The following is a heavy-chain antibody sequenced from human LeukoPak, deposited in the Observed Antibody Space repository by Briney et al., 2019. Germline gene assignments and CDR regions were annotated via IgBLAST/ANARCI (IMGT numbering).Heavy chain of an antibody. Sequence: ASVKVSCKASGYTFTGYYMHWVRQAPGQGLEGMGGINPNSGGTNYAQKFQGRVTMTRDTSISSAYMELSRLRSDDTAVYYCARAVGYYYDSSGYYYWGQGTLVTVSS. CDR1: GYTFTGYY. J-gene: IGHJ4*02. V-gene: IGHV1-2*02. CDR3: ARAVGYYYDSSGYYY. CDR2: INPNSGGT. D-gene: IGHD3-22*01.